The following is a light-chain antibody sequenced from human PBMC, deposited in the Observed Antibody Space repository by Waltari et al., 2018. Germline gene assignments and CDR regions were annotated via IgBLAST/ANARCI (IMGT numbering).Light chain of an antibody. CDR2: DDG. Sequence: SYELTQPPSVSVAPGQTARITCDGDKIGSKNVHWYQHKPGQAPVLVVYDDGDRPSGIPVRFSGSNAGTTAALTISRVDAGDEAEYYCQVWDSGSDHYVFGTVTKVTVL. CDR1: KIGSKN. V-gene: IGLV3-21*02. CDR3: QVWDSGSDHYV. J-gene: IGLJ1*01.